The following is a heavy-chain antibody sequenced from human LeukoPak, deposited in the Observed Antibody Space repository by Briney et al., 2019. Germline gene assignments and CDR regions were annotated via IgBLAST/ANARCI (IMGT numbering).Heavy chain of an antibody. V-gene: IGHV3-23*01. CDR2: ISASGATT. CDR3: AKHPAVGSYYYMDV. J-gene: IGHJ6*03. CDR1: GFTFSNYA. Sequence: GGSLRLSCAASGFTFSNYAMSWVRQAPGKGLQWVSAISASGATTYYADSLKGRFTISRDNSKNTLYLLVDSLRAEDTAVYYCAKHPAVGSYYYMDVWGKGTTVTVSS. D-gene: IGHD2-15*01.